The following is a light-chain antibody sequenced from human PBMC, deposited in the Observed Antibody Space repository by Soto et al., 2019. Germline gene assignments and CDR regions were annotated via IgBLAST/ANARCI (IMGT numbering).Light chain of an antibody. J-gene: IGKJ5*01. CDR3: QQHGTSPIT. Sequence: TVLTQFPGSLSLSPVERATLSCMASQSISNNYLAWHQQKPGQTPRLLVYGASSRATGIPDRFSGSGSGTDFTLTISRLEPEDFAVYYCQQHGTSPITFGQGTRLEIK. CDR1: QSISNNY. V-gene: IGKV3-20*01. CDR2: GAS.